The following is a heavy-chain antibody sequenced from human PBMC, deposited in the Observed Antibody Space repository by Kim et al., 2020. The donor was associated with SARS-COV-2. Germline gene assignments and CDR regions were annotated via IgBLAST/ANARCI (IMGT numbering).Heavy chain of an antibody. V-gene: IGHV4-34*01. D-gene: IGHD6-13*01. J-gene: IGHJ4*02. Sequence: PSLQSRVTISVDTSKNQFSLKLSSVTAADTAVYYCARGAGVGAAAGTFVRWGQGTLVTVSS. CDR3: ARGAGVGAAAGTFVR.